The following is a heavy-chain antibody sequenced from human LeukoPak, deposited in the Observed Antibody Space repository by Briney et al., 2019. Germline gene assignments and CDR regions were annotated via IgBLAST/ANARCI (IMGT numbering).Heavy chain of an antibody. CDR2: IFYSGST. CDR3: ARLPGFRDAFDI. CDR1: GGSISSYY. J-gene: IGHJ3*02. V-gene: IGHV4-59*08. Sequence: SETLSLTCTVSGGSISSYYWSWIRQPPGKGLEWIGYIFYSGSTNYNPSLKSRVTTSVDTSKNQFSLKLSSVTAADTAVYYCARLPGFRDAFDIWGQGTMVTVSS.